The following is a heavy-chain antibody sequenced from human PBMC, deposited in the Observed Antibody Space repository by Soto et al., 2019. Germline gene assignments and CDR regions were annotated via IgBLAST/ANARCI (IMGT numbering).Heavy chain of an antibody. J-gene: IGHJ5*02. CDR1: GYTFTGYY. CDR3: ARPRWGAYGHVGDQRPGTTPFDP. Sequence: ASVKVSCKASGYTFTGYYMHWVRQAPGQGLEWMGWINPNSGGTNYAQKFQGWVTMTRDTSISTAYMELSRLRSDDTAVYYCARPRWGAYGHVGDQRPGTTPFDPWGKETLLPVSS. V-gene: IGHV1-2*04. D-gene: IGHD4-17*01. CDR2: INPNSGGT.